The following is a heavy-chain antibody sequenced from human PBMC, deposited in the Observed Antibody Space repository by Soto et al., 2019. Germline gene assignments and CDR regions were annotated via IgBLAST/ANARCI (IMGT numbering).Heavy chain of an antibody. Sequence: KQSQTLSLTCTVSGGSISSYYWSWIRQPPGKGLEWIGYIYYSGSTNYNPSLKSRVTISVDTSKNQFSLKLSSVTAADTAVYYCARHVSDVEWLDRRAEFFDYWGQGTLVTVSS. V-gene: IGHV4-59*08. CDR3: ARHVSDVEWLDRRAEFFDY. CDR2: IYYSGST. D-gene: IGHD6-19*01. J-gene: IGHJ4*02. CDR1: GGSISSYY.